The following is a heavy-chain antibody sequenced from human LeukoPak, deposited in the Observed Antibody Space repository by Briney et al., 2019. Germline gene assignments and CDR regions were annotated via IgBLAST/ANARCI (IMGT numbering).Heavy chain of an antibody. V-gene: IGHV4-30-4*08. D-gene: IGHD3-9*01. CDR2: IYYSGST. Sequence: SETLSLTCAVYSGSFSDYYWSWIRQPPGKGLEWIGYIYYSGSTYYNPSLKSRVTISVDTSKNQFSLKLSSVTAADTAVYYCARDAAHYDILTGYYMDWFDPWGQGTLVTVSS. J-gene: IGHJ5*02. CDR3: ARDAAHYDILTGYYMDWFDP. CDR1: SGSFSDYY.